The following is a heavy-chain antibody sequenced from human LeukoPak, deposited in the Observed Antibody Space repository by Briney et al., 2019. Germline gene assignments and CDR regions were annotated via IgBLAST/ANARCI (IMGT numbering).Heavy chain of an antibody. CDR3: ARDPLAAAASRLFDY. Sequence: SVKVSCKASGFTFTSSAMQLVRQARGQRLEWIGWIIVGRGNTNYAQKFQERVTMTRDMSTSTVYMELSSLRSEDTAVYYCARDPLAAAASRLFDYWGQGTLVTVSS. V-gene: IGHV1-58*02. CDR1: GFTFTSSA. CDR2: IIVGRGNT. J-gene: IGHJ4*02. D-gene: IGHD6-13*01.